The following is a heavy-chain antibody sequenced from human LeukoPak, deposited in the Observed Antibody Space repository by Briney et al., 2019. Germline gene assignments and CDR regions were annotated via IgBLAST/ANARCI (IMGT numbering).Heavy chain of an antibody. D-gene: IGHD5-12*01. CDR3: AGGYSGYDRHAADFDY. J-gene: IGHJ4*02. CDR1: GGSISSGGYS. V-gene: IGHV4-30-2*01. Sequence: PSETLSLTCAVSGGSISSGGYSWSWIRQPPGKGLEWIGYIYHSGSTYYNPSLKSRVTILVDRSKNQFSLKLSSVTAADTAVYYCAGGYSGYDRHAADFDYWGQGTLVTVSS. CDR2: IYHSGST.